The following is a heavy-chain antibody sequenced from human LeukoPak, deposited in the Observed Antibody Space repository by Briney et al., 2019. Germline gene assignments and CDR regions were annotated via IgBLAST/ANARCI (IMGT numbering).Heavy chain of an antibody. Sequence: ASVKVSCKASGYTFTGYYMLWVRQAPGQGLEWMGWINPNSGGTNYAQKFQGRVTMTRDTSISTAYMELSRLRSDDTAVYYCARGTGVAAALGAVNWFDPWGQGTLVTVSS. V-gene: IGHV1-2*02. CDR1: GYTFTGYY. CDR3: ARGTGVAAALGAVNWFDP. J-gene: IGHJ5*02. D-gene: IGHD6-13*01. CDR2: INPNSGGT.